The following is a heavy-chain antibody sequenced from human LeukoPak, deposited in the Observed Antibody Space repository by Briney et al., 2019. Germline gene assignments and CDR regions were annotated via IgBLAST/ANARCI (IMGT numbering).Heavy chain of an antibody. CDR1: GFTFSSYA. CDR3: AKRLDYGGNFDY. D-gene: IGHD4-23*01. J-gene: IGHJ4*02. CDR2: ISGRGGST. Sequence: PGGSLRLSCAASGFTFSSYAMSWVRQAPGKGLEWVSAISGRGGSTYYADSVKGRFTISRDNSKNTLYLQMNSLRAEDTAVYYCAKRLDYGGNFDYWGQGTLVTVSS. V-gene: IGHV3-23*01.